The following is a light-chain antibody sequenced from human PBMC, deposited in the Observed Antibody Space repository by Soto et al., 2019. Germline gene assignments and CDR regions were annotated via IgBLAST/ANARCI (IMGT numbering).Light chain of an antibody. CDR2: EDD. CDR1: SGSIASNY. J-gene: IGLJ2*01. V-gene: IGLV6-57*02. Sequence: NFMLTQPHSVSASPGETVTISCTGISGSIASNYVQWYQQRPGGAPTAVIFEDDLRPSGVPDRFSGSVASSSNSASLTISGLKTEAEADHYCQSYDSNNHVIFGGGTKLTVL. CDR3: QSYDSNNHVI.